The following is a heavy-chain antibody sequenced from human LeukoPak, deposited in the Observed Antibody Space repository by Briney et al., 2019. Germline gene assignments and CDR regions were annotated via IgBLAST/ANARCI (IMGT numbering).Heavy chain of an antibody. V-gene: IGHV1-18*01. CDR1: GYTFTSYG. Sequence: ASVKVSCKASGYTFTSYGISWVRQAPGQGLEWMGWTSAYNGNTNYAQKLQGRVTMTTDTSTSTAYMELRSLRSDDTAVYYCARELYCSGGSCYPLGYGMDVWGQGTTVTVSS. CDR2: TSAYNGNT. CDR3: ARELYCSGGSCYPLGYGMDV. D-gene: IGHD2-15*01. J-gene: IGHJ6*02.